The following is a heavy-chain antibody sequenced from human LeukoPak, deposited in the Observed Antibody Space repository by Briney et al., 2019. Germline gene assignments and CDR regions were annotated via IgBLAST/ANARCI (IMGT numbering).Heavy chain of an antibody. CDR3: ARDDVRSRKWFDP. D-gene: IGHD1-14*01. V-gene: IGHV4-39*07. Sequence: PSETLSLTCTVSGGSISSGNNYWSWIRQPPGKGLEWIGSIYYSGSTYYNPSLKSRVTISVDTSKNQFSLKLSSVTAADTAVYYCARDDVRSRKWFDPWGQGTLVTVSS. J-gene: IGHJ5*02. CDR2: IYYSGST. CDR1: GGSISSGNNY.